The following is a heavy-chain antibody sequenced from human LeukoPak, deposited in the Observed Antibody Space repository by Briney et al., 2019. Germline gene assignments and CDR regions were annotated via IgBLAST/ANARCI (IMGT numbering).Heavy chain of an antibody. CDR2: ITGSGGST. J-gene: IGHJ4*02. CDR3: AKGSLLWFGELE. V-gene: IGHV3-23*01. Sequence: GGSLRLSCAASGFTFSSYAMSWVRQAPGKGLEWVSAITGSGGSTYYADSVKGRFTISRDNSKNTLYLQMNSLRAEDTAVYYCAKGSLLWFGELEWGQGTVVSVS. CDR1: GFTFSSYA. D-gene: IGHD3-10*01.